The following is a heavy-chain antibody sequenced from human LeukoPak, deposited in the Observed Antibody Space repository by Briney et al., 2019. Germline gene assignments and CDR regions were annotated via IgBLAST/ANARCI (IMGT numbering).Heavy chain of an antibody. CDR1: GITFSSYG. J-gene: IGHJ6*03. Sequence: PGGSLRLSCAASGITFSSYGMSWVRQAPGKGLEWVSAISGSGGSTYYADSVKGRFTISRDNAKNSLYLQMNSLRAEDTAVYYCARDSRSRSSKLGYCTNGVCYTPLYYYYMDVWGKGTTVTVSS. CDR2: ISGSGGST. CDR3: ARDSRSRSSKLGYCTNGVCYTPLYYYYMDV. D-gene: IGHD2-8*01. V-gene: IGHV3-23*01.